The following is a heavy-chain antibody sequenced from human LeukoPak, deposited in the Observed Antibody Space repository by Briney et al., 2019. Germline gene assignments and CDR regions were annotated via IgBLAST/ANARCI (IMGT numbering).Heavy chain of an antibody. J-gene: IGHJ4*02. V-gene: IGHV1-18*01. D-gene: IGHD3-22*01. CDR3: ARGPCLDSSVPDY. Sequence: ASVKVSYKPSGYTLTRHDFNWVRPATGQGLEWVGWISAYNGNTIYAQKLQGRVTMTTDTSTSTAYMELRSLRSDDTAVYYCARGPCLDSSVPDYWGQGTLVTVSS. CDR2: ISAYNGNT. CDR1: GYTLTRHD.